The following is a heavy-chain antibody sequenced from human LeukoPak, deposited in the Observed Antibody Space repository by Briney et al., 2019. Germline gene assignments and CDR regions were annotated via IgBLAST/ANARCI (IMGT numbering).Heavy chain of an antibody. Sequence: KASETLSLTCAVYGGSFSGYYWSWIRQPPGKGLEWIGEINHSGSTNYNPSLKSRVTISVDTSKNQFSLKLSSVTAADTAVYYCARAMVRGHRRNYYYMDVWGKGTTVTVSS. J-gene: IGHJ6*03. CDR3: ARAMVRGHRRNYYYMDV. V-gene: IGHV4-34*01. CDR1: GGSFSGYY. D-gene: IGHD3-10*01. CDR2: INHSGST.